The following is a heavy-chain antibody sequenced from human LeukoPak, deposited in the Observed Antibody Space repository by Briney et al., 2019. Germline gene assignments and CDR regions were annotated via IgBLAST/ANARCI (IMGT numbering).Heavy chain of an antibody. V-gene: IGHV4-59*01. CDR2: IYNSGST. Sequence: SETLSVTCTVSGVSISSYYWSWIRQPPGKGLEWIGYIYNSGSTNYNPSLKSRVTISVDTSKNQFSLKLSSVTAADTAVYYCAGGYKYAYYNYYYMDVWGKGTTVTVSS. CDR1: GVSISSYY. D-gene: IGHD5-24*01. J-gene: IGHJ6*03. CDR3: AGGYKYAYYNYYYMDV.